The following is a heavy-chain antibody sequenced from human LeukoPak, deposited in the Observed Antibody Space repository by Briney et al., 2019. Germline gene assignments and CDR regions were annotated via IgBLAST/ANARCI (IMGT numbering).Heavy chain of an antibody. CDR3: ARSDQLLSFDY. V-gene: IGHV4-59*08. D-gene: IGHD2-2*01. CDR1: GGSISSYY. J-gene: IGHJ4*02. Sequence: SETLSLTCTVSGGSISSYYWSWIRQPPGKGLEWIGYIYYSGSTNYNPSLKSRVTISVDTSKNQFSLKLSSVTAADTAVYYCARSDQLLSFDYWGQGTLVTASS. CDR2: IYYSGST.